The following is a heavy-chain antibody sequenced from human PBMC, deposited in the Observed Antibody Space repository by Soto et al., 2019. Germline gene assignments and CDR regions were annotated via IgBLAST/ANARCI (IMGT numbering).Heavy chain of an antibody. J-gene: IGHJ5*02. V-gene: IGHV2-5*02. CDR2: IYWDDDK. D-gene: IGHD3-16*01. CDR1: GFSLTTRGVG. Sequence: QITLKESGPTLVKPTQTLTLTCTFSGFSLTTRGVGVGWIRQPPGKALECLALIYWDDDKRYSPSRQSRLSITKDTSKNQVVLTMTDVDPVYTAKYYCAHIPNYYQYDWFDPWGQGTLVSVSS. CDR3: AHIPNYYQYDWFDP.